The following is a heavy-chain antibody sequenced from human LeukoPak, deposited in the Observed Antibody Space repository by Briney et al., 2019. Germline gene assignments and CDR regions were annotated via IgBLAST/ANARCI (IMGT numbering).Heavy chain of an antibody. V-gene: IGHV4-39*07. Sequence: SETLFLSCTVSGGSISSSSYYWGWIRQPPGKGLEWIGSNYYSGSTYYNPSLKSRVTISVDTSKNQFSLKLSSVTAVDTAVYYWAREFEECSGGSCYSKYFDYWGQGTLVTVSS. CDR2: NYYSGST. CDR3: AREFEECSGGSCYSKYFDY. D-gene: IGHD2-15*01. CDR1: GGSISSSSYY. J-gene: IGHJ4*02.